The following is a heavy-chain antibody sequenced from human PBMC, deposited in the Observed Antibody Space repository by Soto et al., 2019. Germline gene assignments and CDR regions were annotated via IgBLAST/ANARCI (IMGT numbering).Heavy chain of an antibody. Sequence: ASVKVSCKASGYTFGTYGFSWVRQAPGEGLEWLGWISTYNGKTDYAQKFQGRVTLNTDASTHTAYMELRSLRFEDTAVYYCARGVRVEYSYGYNYYYGMDVWGQGTTVTVSS. CDR2: ISTYNGKT. V-gene: IGHV1-18*01. J-gene: IGHJ6*02. D-gene: IGHD5-18*01. CDR1: GYTFGTYG. CDR3: ARGVRVEYSYGYNYYYGMDV.